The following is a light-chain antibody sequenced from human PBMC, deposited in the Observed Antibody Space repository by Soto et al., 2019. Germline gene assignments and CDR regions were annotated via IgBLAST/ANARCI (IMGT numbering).Light chain of an antibody. CDR3: SSYAGSNTPVV. J-gene: IGLJ2*01. V-gene: IGLV2-8*01. CDR2: EVS. CDR1: SSDVGGYNY. Sequence: QSVLTQPPSASGSPGELVTISCTGTSSDVGGYNYVSWYQQHPGKVPKLMIFEVSKRPSGVPDRFSGSKSGNTASLTVSGLQAEDEADYYCSSYAGSNTPVVFGGGTKLTVL.